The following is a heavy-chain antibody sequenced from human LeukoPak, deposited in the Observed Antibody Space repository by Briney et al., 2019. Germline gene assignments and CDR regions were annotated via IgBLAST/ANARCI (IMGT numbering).Heavy chain of an antibody. Sequence: SETLSLTCTVSGYSISSGYYWGWVRQPPGKGLEWIGEIYHSGSTNYNPSLKSRVTISVDKSKNQFSLKLSSVTAADTAVYYCARDPFDCSGGSCQHRFDPWGQGTLVTVSS. V-gene: IGHV4-38-2*02. CDR3: ARDPFDCSGGSCQHRFDP. CDR2: IYHSGST. D-gene: IGHD2-15*01. CDR1: GYSISSGYY. J-gene: IGHJ5*02.